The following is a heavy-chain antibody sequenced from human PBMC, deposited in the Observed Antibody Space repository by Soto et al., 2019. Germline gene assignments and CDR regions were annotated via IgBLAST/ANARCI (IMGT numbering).Heavy chain of an antibody. J-gene: IGHJ4*02. CDR3: AGGGEGTIFGVDPPFEG. D-gene: IGHD3-3*01. V-gene: IGHV1-69*01. CDR2: IIPIFGTA. Sequence: QVQLVQSGAEVKKPGSSVKVSCKASGGTFSSYAISWVRQAPGQGLEWMGGIIPIFGTANYAQKFQGRVTITADESTSTAYRGVNSLRAEDQAVYYCAGGGEGTIFGVDPPFEGWGQGTLVTVSS. CDR1: GGTFSSYA.